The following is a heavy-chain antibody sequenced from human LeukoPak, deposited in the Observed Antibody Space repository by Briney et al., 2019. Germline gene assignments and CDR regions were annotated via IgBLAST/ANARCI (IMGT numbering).Heavy chain of an antibody. CDR3: VKRSRDGYNSPLDI. Sequence: PGGSLRLSCAASRFIFSNYAMSWVRQAPGKGLEWVSQISGSGGETYYGDSVQGRFTISRDNSENMLYLQMNSLRAEDTAVYYCVKRSRDGYNSPLDIWGQGTLVTVSS. D-gene: IGHD5-24*01. J-gene: IGHJ4*01. CDR1: RFIFSNYA. CDR2: ISGSGGET. V-gene: IGHV3-23*01.